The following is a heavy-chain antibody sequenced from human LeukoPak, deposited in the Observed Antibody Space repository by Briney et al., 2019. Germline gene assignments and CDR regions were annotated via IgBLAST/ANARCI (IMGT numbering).Heavy chain of an antibody. CDR1: GFTFSSYA. CDR3: AKPRAVGVNAFFDY. CDR2: VSGSGGST. V-gene: IGHV3-23*01. J-gene: IGHJ4*02. Sequence: GGSLRLSCAASGFTFSSYAMRWVRQAPGKGLEWVSSVSGSGGSTYYADSVKGRFTISRDNSKNTLYLQMNSLRAEDTAVYYCAKPRAVGVNAFFDYWGQGTLVTVSP.